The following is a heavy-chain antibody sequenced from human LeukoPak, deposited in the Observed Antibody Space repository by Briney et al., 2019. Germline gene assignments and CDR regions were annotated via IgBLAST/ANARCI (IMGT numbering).Heavy chain of an antibody. V-gene: IGHV4-34*01. J-gene: IGHJ4*02. CDR3: ARGLPRDFGPGGFYYNY. CDR1: GGSFSDYY. Sequence: SETLSLTCAIYGGSFSDYYLRWIRQPPGKGLGWVGEINHSGSTNYNPSLTSRVTMSVDTSKNQFSLKLSSVTAADTAVYYCARGLPRDFGPGGFYYNYWGQGTRVTVSS. D-gene: IGHD3-22*01. CDR2: INHSGST.